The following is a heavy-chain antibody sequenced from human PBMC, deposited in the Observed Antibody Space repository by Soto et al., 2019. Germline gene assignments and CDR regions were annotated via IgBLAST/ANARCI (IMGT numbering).Heavy chain of an antibody. CDR2: ISSSGSDT. V-gene: IGHV3-11*01. CDR3: ARAYSDAFDI. Sequence: QVQLVESGGGLVKPGGSLRLSCAASGFTFRDYYMIWIRQAPGKGLEWVSYISSSGSDTYYVDSVKGRFTISRDNAKNSLYVQMSSLRAEGTAVYYCARAYSDAFDIWGQGTMVTVSS. D-gene: IGHD2-15*01. J-gene: IGHJ3*02. CDR1: GFTFRDYY.